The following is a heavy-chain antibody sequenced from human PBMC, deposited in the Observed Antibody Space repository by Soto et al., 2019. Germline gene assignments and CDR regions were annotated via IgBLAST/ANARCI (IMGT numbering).Heavy chain of an antibody. Sequence: SGPTLVKPTQTLTLTCTFSGFSLATSGVGVGWIRQPPGKALEWLALIYWDDDKRYSPSLKSRLTITKDTSKNQVVLTMTNMDPVDTATYYCAHRSYDSSFRNWFDPWGQGTLVTVSS. CDR3: AHRSYDSSFRNWFDP. CDR1: GFSLATSGVG. D-gene: IGHD3-16*01. V-gene: IGHV2-5*02. CDR2: IYWDDDK. J-gene: IGHJ5*02.